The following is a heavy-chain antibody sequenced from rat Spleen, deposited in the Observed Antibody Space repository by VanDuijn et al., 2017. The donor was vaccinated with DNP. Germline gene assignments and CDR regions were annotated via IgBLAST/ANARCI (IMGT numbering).Heavy chain of an antibody. J-gene: IGHJ2*01. CDR2: IIYDGSRT. Sequence: EVQLVESGAGLVQPGRSLKLSCPASSLTLSDFNMAWVRQAPKRGLEWVATIIYDGSRTFYRDSVKGRFTISRDNAKNTLYLQMNSLRSDDITTYDCVRLRSGHLDYCGYGVMVPAPS. V-gene: IGHV5S10*01. D-gene: IGHD4-3*01. CDR1: SLTLSDFN. CDR3: VRLRSGHLDY.